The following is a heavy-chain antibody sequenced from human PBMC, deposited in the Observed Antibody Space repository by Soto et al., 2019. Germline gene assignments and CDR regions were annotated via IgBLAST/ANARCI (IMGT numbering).Heavy chain of an antibody. Sequence: QVQLQESGPGLVKPSETLSLTCTVSGDYISSHYWSWIRQPPGKGLEWIGYVYHSGKTDSNPSLTSRDTISMDTSKSQISLSLTSVTAADAAVYYCARPKGIAPAIWDFDLWGRGTLVTVSS. CDR2: VYHSGKT. V-gene: IGHV4-59*08. CDR1: GDYISSHY. CDR3: ARPKGIAPAIWDFDL. D-gene: IGHD6-13*01. J-gene: IGHJ2*01.